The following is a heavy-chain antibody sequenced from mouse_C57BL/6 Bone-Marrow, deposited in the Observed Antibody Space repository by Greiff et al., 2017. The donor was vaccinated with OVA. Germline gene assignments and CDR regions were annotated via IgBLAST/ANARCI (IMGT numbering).Heavy chain of an antibody. D-gene: IGHD2-3*01. J-gene: IGHJ3*01. V-gene: IGHV5-15*01. Sequence: EVHLVESGGGLVQPGGSLKLSCAASGFTFSDYGMAWVRQAPRKGPEWVAFISNLAYSIYYADTVTGRFTISRENAKNTLYLEMSSLRSEDTAMDYCARADGYYAWFAYWGQGTLVTVSA. CDR1: GFTFSDYG. CDR3: ARADGYYAWFAY. CDR2: ISNLAYSI.